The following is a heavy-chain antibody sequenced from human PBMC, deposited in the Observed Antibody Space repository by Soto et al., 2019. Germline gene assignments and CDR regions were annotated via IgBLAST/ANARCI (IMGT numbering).Heavy chain of an antibody. Sequence: ASVKVSCKGSGYTFTSYGISWVRQAPGQGLERMGWISAYNGNTNYAQKLKGRVTITTDTSTSKAYMELRSLRSDDTAVYYCARGLKYSYGPHDAFDIWRQGTMVTVSS. D-gene: IGHD5-18*01. V-gene: IGHV1-18*01. CDR3: ARGLKYSYGPHDAFDI. CDR1: GYTFTSYG. J-gene: IGHJ3*02. CDR2: ISAYNGNT.